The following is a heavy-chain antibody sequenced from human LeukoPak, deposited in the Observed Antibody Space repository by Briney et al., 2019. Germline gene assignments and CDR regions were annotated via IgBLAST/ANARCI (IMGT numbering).Heavy chain of an antibody. V-gene: IGHV4-4*07. Sequence: SETLSLICIVSGGSISGYNCNWVRQTAGKGLEGIGHVSSSAGATYNPSLTNRVTMSVDTSKNHCSLRLNYVTAADTAVYYCAGHRHGYSGYDDSWGQGTLVTVSS. CDR3: AGHRHGYSGYDDS. D-gene: IGHD5-12*01. J-gene: IGHJ5*01. CDR1: GGSISGYN. CDR2: VSSSAGA.